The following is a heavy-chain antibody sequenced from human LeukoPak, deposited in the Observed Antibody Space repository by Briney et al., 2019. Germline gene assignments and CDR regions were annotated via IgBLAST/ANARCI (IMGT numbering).Heavy chain of an antibody. J-gene: IGHJ6*02. CDR2: ISYDGSNK. Sequence: GGSLRLSCAASGFTFSSYGMHWVRQAPGKGLEWVAVISYDGSNKYYADSVKGRFTISRDNSKNTLYLQMNSLRAEDTAVYYCAKDPSSIVVVTAIGYGLDVWGQGTTVTVSS. CDR3: AKDPSSIVVVTAIGYGLDV. V-gene: IGHV3-30*18. D-gene: IGHD2-21*02. CDR1: GFTFSSYG.